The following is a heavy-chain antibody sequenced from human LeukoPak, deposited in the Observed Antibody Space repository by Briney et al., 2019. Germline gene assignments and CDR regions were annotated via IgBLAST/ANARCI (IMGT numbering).Heavy chain of an antibody. D-gene: IGHD6-19*01. Sequence: ASVKVSFKASGYTFTGYYMHWVRQAPGQGLEWMGWINPNSGGTNYAQKFQGRVTMTRDTSISTAYMELSRLRPDDTAVYYCAREDSSGWYFDYWGQGTLVTVSS. CDR2: INPNSGGT. CDR1: GYTFTGYY. J-gene: IGHJ4*02. CDR3: AREDSSGWYFDY. V-gene: IGHV1-2*02.